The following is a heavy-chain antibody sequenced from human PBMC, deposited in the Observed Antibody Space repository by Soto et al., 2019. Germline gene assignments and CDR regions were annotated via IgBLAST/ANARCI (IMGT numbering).Heavy chain of an antibody. CDR1: GFTFSDEW. CDR2: IKNKRNGETR. V-gene: IGHV3-15*07. CDR3: TRGNYGAFHH. D-gene: IGHD1-7*01. J-gene: IGHJ1*01. Sequence: EVQLVESGGVLIKAGGSLTLSCAASGFTFSDEWMSWVRQPPGKGLEWVGGIKNKRNGETREYAGPVKGRLTISRDDTESRLYLHMNNLKTDDTAVYYCTRGNYGAFHHWGQGTLVTVTS.